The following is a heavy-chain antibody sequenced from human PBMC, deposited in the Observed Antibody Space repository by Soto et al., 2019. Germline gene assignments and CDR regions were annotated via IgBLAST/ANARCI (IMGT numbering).Heavy chain of an antibody. CDR2: ISSSSSTI. J-gene: IGHJ3*02. CDR1: GFTFSSYS. D-gene: IGHD3-3*01. Sequence: GGSLRLSCAASGFTFSSYSMNWVRQAPGKGLEWVSYISSSSSTIYYADSVKGRFTISRDNAKNSLYLQMNSLRDEDTAVYYCARDRGPYYDFWSGYSDAFDIWGQGTMVTVSS. V-gene: IGHV3-48*02. CDR3: ARDRGPYYDFWSGYSDAFDI.